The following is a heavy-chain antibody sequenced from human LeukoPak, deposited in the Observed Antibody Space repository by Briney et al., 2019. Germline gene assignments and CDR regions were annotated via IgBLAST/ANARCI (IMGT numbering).Heavy chain of an antibody. Sequence: PSETLSLTCAVSGYSISSGYYWGWIRQPPGKGLEWIASIYHSGSTYYNPSLKSRVTISVDTSKNQFSLKLSSVTAADTAVYSCVRDRWFGELAPLDYWGQGTLVTVSS. D-gene: IGHD3-10*01. CDR3: VRDRWFGELAPLDY. V-gene: IGHV4-38-2*02. J-gene: IGHJ4*02. CDR1: GYSISSGYY. CDR2: IYHSGST.